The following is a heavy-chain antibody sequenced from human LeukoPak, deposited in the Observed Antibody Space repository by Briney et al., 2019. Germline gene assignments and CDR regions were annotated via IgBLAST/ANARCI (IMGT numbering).Heavy chain of an antibody. CDR2: ISSSSSYI. D-gene: IGHD3-3*01. J-gene: IGHJ4*02. V-gene: IGHV3-21*01. CDR1: GFTFSSYS. CDR3: AKDKGITIFGVVTRSPYFDY. Sequence: GGSLRLSCAASGFTFSSYSMNWVRQAPGKGLEWVSSISSSSSYIYYADSVKGRFTISRDNAKNSLYLQMNSLRAEDTAVYYCAKDKGITIFGVVTRSPYFDYWGQGTLVTVSS.